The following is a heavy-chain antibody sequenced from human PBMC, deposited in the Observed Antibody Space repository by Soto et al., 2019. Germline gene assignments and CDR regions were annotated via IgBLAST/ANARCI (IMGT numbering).Heavy chain of an antibody. CDR1: GYTLTELS. V-gene: IGHV1-24*01. D-gene: IGHD4-17*01. CDR3: AIDYQANDYGDSRDFDY. CDR2: FDPEDGET. J-gene: IGHJ4*02. Sequence: ASVKVSCKVSGYTLTELSMHWVRQAPGKGLEWMGGFDPEDGETIYAQKFQGRGTMTEDTSTDTAYMELSSLRSEDTAVYYCAIDYQANDYGDSRDFDYWGQGTLVTVSS.